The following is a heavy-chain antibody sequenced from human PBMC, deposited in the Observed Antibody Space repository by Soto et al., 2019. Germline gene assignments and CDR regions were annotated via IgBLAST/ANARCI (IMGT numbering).Heavy chain of an antibody. J-gene: IGHJ4*02. Sequence: SLRLSCAASGFTFDDYAMHWVRQAPGKGLEWVSGISWNSGSIGYADSVKGRFTISRDNAKNSLYLQMNSLRAEDTALYYCAKDSTPYHYDSSGYFDYWGQGTLVTVSS. CDR2: ISWNSGSI. CDR3: AKDSTPYHYDSSGYFDY. D-gene: IGHD3-22*01. CDR1: GFTFDDYA. V-gene: IGHV3-9*01.